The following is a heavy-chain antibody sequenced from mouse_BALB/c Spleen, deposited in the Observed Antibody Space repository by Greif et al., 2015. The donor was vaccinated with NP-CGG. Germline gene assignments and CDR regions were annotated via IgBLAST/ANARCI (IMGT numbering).Heavy chain of an antibody. CDR3: ARDYYGSSYYFDY. D-gene: IGHD1-1*01. J-gene: IGHJ2*01. CDR1: GFSLNSYG. Sequence: VKLVESGPGLVAPSQSLSITCTVSGFSLNSYGVHWVRQPPGKGLEWLGVMWAGGSTNYNSALMSRLSISKDNSKSQVFVKMNRLQTDDTAMYYCARDYYGSSYYFDYWGQRTTLTVSS. V-gene: IGHV2-9*02. CDR2: MWAGGST.